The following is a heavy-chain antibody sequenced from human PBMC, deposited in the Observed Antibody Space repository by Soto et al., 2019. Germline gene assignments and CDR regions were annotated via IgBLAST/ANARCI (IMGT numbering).Heavy chain of an antibody. CDR3: AKATLRVVHPLVFDH. CDR1: GIPFNTYA. Sequence: GGSLRLSCAASGIPFNTYAMTWVRQAPGKGLEWVSSITPIGGRTYYADSVKGRFTISRDNSKNTLYLQMNSLRAEDTAVYYCAKATLRVVHPLVFDHWGQGSLVTVSS. CDR2: ITPIGGRT. J-gene: IGHJ4*02. V-gene: IGHV3-23*01. D-gene: IGHD3-3*01.